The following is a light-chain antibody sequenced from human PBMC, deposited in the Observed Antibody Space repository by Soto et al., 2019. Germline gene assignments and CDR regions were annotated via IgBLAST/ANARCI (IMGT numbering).Light chain of an antibody. CDR3: AAWDDSLDRYV. V-gene: IGLV1-47*01. J-gene: IGLJ1*01. Sequence: QAVVTQPPSASGTPGQRVTISCSGSSSNIGSNYVYWYQQVPGTAPKLLIYRNNQRPSGVPDRFSGSKSGTSASLAISGLRSEDEADYYCAAWDDSLDRYVFGAGTKVTVL. CDR1: SSNIGSNY. CDR2: RNN.